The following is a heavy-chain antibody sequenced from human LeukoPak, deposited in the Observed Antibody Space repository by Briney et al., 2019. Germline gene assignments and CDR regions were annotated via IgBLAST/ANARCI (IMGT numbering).Heavy chain of an antibody. CDR2: IYHSGST. J-gene: IGHJ4*02. CDR1: GGSISSSNW. D-gene: IGHD6-19*01. Sequence: KASGTLSLTCAVSGGSISSSNWWSWVRQPPGKGLEWIGKIYHSGSTDYNPSLKSRVTISVDKSKNQFSLKLGSVTAADTAVYYCARGNSSGWYGGFDYWGQGILVTVSS. V-gene: IGHV4-4*02. CDR3: ARGNSSGWYGGFDY.